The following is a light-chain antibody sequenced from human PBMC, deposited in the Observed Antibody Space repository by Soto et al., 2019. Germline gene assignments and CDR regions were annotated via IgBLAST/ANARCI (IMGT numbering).Light chain of an antibody. Sequence: QSVLPQPPSASGTPGQRVTLSCSGSRSNIGSNTVNWYQQLPGTAPKLLIYTNNQRPSGVPDRFSGSKSGTSASLAISGLRSEDEADYYCAAWDDSLNGLVFGGGTKLTVL. J-gene: IGLJ2*01. CDR3: AAWDDSLNGLV. V-gene: IGLV1-44*01. CDR2: TNN. CDR1: RSNIGSNT.